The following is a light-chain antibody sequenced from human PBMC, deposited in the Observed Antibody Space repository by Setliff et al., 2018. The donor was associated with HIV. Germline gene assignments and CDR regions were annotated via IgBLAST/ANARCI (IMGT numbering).Light chain of an antibody. CDR1: SSDIGTYNL. J-gene: IGLJ1*01. Sequence: QSVLTQPASVSGSPGQSITISCTGTSSDIGTYNLVSWYQQYPGKAPKLMIYDDSKRPSGLSNRFSGPKSGNTASLTISGLQAEDEADYFCSSYTSTSAAVFGTGTKVTVL. CDR3: SSYTSTSAAV. CDR2: DDS. V-gene: IGLV2-14*02.